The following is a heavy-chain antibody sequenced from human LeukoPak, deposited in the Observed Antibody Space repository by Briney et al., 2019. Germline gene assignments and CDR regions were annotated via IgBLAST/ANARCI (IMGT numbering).Heavy chain of an antibody. V-gene: IGHV1-18*01. CDR3: ARGLDYYDSSGIDSFDI. CDR2: ISAYNGNT. J-gene: IGHJ3*02. CDR1: GYTFTSYG. Sequence: ASVTVSCKASGYTFTSYGISWVRQAPGQGLEWMGWISAYNGNTNYAQKLQGRLTMTTDTSTSTAYMELRSLISDDTAVYYCARGLDYYDSSGIDSFDIWGQGTMVTVSS. D-gene: IGHD3-22*01.